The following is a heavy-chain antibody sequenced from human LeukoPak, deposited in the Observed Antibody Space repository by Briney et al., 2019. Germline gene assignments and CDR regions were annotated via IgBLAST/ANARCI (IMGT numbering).Heavy chain of an antibody. CDR2: IWYDGSNQ. V-gene: IGHV3-33*01. D-gene: IGHD1-7*01. J-gene: IGHJ4*02. CDR3: ARWNYGKRFDY. Sequence: PGGSLRLSCAASGFTFSNHGMHWVRQAPGKGLEWVGVIWYDGSNQYYVDSVKGRFTISRDNSKNMVYLQMNSLRAEGRATYYCARWNYGKRFDYWGQGTLVTVSS. CDR1: GFTFSNHG.